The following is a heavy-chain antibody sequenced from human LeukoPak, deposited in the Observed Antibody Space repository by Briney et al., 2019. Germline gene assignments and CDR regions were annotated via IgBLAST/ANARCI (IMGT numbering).Heavy chain of an antibody. D-gene: IGHD3-10*01. CDR1: GFTFSSYA. J-gene: IGHJ4*02. CDR3: ASPDMVRGVIITRGVFDY. Sequence: PGGSLRLSCAASGFTFSSYAMHWVRQAPGKGLEWVAVISYDGSNKYYADSVKGRFTISRDNSKNTLYLQMNSLRAEDTAEYYCASPDMVRGVIITRGVFDYWGQGTLVTVSS. CDR2: ISYDGSNK. V-gene: IGHV3-30*01.